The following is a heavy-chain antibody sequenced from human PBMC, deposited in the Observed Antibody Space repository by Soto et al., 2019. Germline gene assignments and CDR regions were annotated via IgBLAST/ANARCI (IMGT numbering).Heavy chain of an antibody. CDR1: GYTFTSYA. D-gene: IGHD3-3*01. CDR3: ARDRLTIFGVVTGWFDP. Sequence: EASVKVSCKASGYTFTSYAMHWVRQAPGQRLEWMGWINAGNGNTKYSQKFQGRVTITRDTSASTAYMELSSLRSEDTAVYYCARDRLTIFGVVTGWFDPWGQGTLVTVSS. J-gene: IGHJ5*02. V-gene: IGHV1-3*01. CDR2: INAGNGNT.